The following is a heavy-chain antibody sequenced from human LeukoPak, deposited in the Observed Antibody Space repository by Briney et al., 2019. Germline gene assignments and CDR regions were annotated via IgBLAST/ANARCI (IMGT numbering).Heavy chain of an antibody. CDR2: IYYSGST. V-gene: IGHV4-39*01. D-gene: IGHD2-2*02. Sequence: PSETLSLTFTVSGGSISSSSYYWGWIRQPPGKGLEWIGSIYYSGSTYYNPSLKSRVTISVDTSKNQFSLKLSSVTAADTAVYYCARHGCSSTSCHRRYFDYWGQGTLVTVSS. CDR3: ARHGCSSTSCHRRYFDY. J-gene: IGHJ4*02. CDR1: GGSISSSSYY.